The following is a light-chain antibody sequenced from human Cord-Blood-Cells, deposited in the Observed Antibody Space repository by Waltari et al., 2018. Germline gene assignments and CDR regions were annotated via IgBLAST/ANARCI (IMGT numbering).Light chain of an antibody. J-gene: IGLJ1*01. CDR3: AAWDDSLNGPL. V-gene: IGLV1-44*01. Sequence: QSVLTQPPSASGTPGQRVAISCSGSSSNSGRNTVTWYQQHPGTAPKLLIYSNNQRPSGVPDRFSGSKSGTSASLAISGLQSEDEADYYCAAWDDSLNGPLFGTGTKVTVL. CDR2: SNN. CDR1: SSNSGRNT.